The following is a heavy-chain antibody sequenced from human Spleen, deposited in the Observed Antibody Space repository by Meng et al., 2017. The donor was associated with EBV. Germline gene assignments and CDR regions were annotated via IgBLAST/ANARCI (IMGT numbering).Heavy chain of an antibody. CDR1: GASVSSRSFH. D-gene: IGHD2-8*02. CDR2: VYDSGST. Sequence: GQLQGSGPGLVKPWETLSLTCSVSGASVSSRSFHWSWIRQPPGGGLEWIGYVYDSGSTNYNPSLRSRVTIFVDTSKNQFSLKLTSVTAADTAVYYCARLAYCTGGVCYFGGDSWGQGTLVTVSS. V-gene: IGHV4-61*01. CDR3: ARLAYCTGGVCYFGGDS. J-gene: IGHJ4*02.